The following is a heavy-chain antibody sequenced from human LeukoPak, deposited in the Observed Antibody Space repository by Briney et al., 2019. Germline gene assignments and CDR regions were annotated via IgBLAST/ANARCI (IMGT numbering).Heavy chain of an antibody. D-gene: IGHD3-9*01. CDR1: GYTFTSYG. J-gene: IGHJ4*02. V-gene: IGHV1-18*01. CDR2: ISAYNGNT. Sequence: ASVKVSCKASGYTFTSYGISWVRQAPGQGLEWMGWISAYNGNTNYAQKLQGRVTMTTDTSTSTAYMELRSLRSDDTAVYYCARGPYYYDILTGYYQIDYWGQGTLVTVSS. CDR3: ARGPYYYDILTGYYQIDY.